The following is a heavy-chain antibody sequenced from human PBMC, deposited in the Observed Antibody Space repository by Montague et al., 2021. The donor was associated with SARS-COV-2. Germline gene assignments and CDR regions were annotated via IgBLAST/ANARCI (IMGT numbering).Heavy chain of an antibody. CDR1: GGSISDNNW. J-gene: IGHJ5*02. V-gene: IGHV4-4*01. CDR2: ISLGGHT. Sequence: ETLSLTCGVSGGSISDNNWWSWVRQSPETGLEWIGEISLGGHTDYNPSLKSRVTISLDKSKNQFSLTLTSVTAADTAVYCCARDIWEPEVRSRGWFDPWGQGILVTVSS. CDR3: ARDIWEPEVRSRGWFDP. D-gene: IGHD1-26*01.